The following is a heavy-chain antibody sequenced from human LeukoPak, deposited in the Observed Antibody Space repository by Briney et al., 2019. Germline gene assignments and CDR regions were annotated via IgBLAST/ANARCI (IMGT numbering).Heavy chain of an antibody. Sequence: GESLRLSCIGSGMNNYWMTWVRQAPGKGLQSLANINKDGSEKYYLDSVKGRITISRDNMKNSVFLEINSLRAGDTGIYYCATDLNWVSHWGQGTLVTVSS. D-gene: IGHD3-16*01. CDR1: GMNNYW. J-gene: IGHJ4*02. CDR3: ATDLNWVSH. V-gene: IGHV3-7*01. CDR2: INKDGSEK.